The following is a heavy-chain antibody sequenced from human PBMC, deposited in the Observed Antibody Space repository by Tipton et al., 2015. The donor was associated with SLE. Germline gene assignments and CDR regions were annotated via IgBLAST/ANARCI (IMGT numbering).Heavy chain of an antibody. Sequence: SGFTFKTYGMHWVRQAPGKGLEWVAVISYDGSNKYYADSVKGRFTISRDNSKNTVYLQMNSLRAEDTAVYYCAKDLYDFWSGYYLRAYYYGMDVWGQGTTVTVSS. CDR1: GFTFKTYG. V-gene: IGHV3-30*18. CDR3: AKDLYDFWSGYYLRAYYYGMDV. D-gene: IGHD3-3*01. CDR2: ISYDGSNK. J-gene: IGHJ6*02.